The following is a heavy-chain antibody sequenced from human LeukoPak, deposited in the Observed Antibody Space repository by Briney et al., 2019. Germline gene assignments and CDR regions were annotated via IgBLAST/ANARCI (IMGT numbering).Heavy chain of an antibody. V-gene: IGHV1-18*01. D-gene: IGHD3-22*01. CDR1: GYTFTSYG. J-gene: IGHJ4*02. Sequence: ASVKVSCKASGYTFTSYGISWVRQAPGQGLEWMGWISAYNGNTNYAQKLQGRDTMSTDKATSTAYMELTSLRSDDTAVYYCVRGATYYYDSSGYYFDYGGQGTLVTVS. CDR2: ISAYNGNT. CDR3: VRGATYYYDSSGYYFDY.